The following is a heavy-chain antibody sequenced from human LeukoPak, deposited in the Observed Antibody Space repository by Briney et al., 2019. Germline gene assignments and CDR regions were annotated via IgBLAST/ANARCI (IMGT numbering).Heavy chain of an antibody. CDR1: GYTFTGYY. Sequence: GASVKVSCKASGYTFTGYYMHWVRQAPGQGLEWMGWINPNSGGTNYAQKFQGRVTMTRDTSISTAYMELSRLRSDDTAVYYCARGLGYCSSTSCSSVYYYYMDVWGKGTTVTVSS. V-gene: IGHV1-2*02. CDR2: INPNSGGT. CDR3: ARGLGYCSSTSCSSVYYYYMDV. J-gene: IGHJ6*03. D-gene: IGHD2-2*01.